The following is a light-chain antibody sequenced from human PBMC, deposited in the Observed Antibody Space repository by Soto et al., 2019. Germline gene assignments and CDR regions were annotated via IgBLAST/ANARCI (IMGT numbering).Light chain of an antibody. CDR2: GAT. CDR3: QQYGRSPRT. CDR1: QSVSSNL. Sequence: VLTQNPRTRSFSPGERATLSCRVSQSVSSNLLAWYQQKPGQAPRLLIYGATNRATGIPDRFSGSGSGTDFTLTISRLEPEDFAVYYCQQYGRSPRTFGEGTKVDIK. J-gene: IGKJ1*01. V-gene: IGKV3-20*01.